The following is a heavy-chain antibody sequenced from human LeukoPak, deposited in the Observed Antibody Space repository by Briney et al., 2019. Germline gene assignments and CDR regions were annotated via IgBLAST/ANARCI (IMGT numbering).Heavy chain of an antibody. D-gene: IGHD1-26*01. V-gene: IGHV1-69*13. CDR3: AREGTEVGATVRYFDY. CDR2: IVPIFGTA. J-gene: IGHJ4*02. Sequence: ASVKVSCKASGGTLSSYAISWVRQAPGQGLEWMGGIVPIFGTANYAQKFQGRVTITADESTSTAYMELSSLRSEDTAVYYCAREGTEVGATVRYFDYWGQGTLVTVSS. CDR1: GGTLSSYA.